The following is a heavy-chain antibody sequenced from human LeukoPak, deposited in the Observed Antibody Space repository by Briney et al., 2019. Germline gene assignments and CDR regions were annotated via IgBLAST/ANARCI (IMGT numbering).Heavy chain of an antibody. Sequence: PSETLSLTCAVYGGSFSGYYWSWIRQPPGKGLEWIGEINHSGSTNYNPSLKSRVTISVDTSKNQFSLKLSSVAAADTAVYYCARRLTGYYEVDYWGQGTLVTVSS. CDR1: GGSFSGYY. V-gene: IGHV4-34*01. CDR3: ARRLTGYYEVDY. D-gene: IGHD3-9*01. CDR2: INHSGST. J-gene: IGHJ4*02.